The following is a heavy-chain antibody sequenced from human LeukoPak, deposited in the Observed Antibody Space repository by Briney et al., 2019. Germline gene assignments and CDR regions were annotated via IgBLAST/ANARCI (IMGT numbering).Heavy chain of an antibody. CDR1: GFIFSSFG. CDR2: VRFDGGEK. D-gene: IGHD2-8*01. CDR3: AKGGARDVWYFAY. J-gene: IGHJ4*02. V-gene: IGHV3-30*02. Sequence: GGSLSLSCAVSGFIFSSFGIHWVRQTPGKGLEWVAFVRFDGGEKYYADSVKGRFTVSKDNSKNTLYLQINGLRPEDTAVYYCAKGGARDVWYFAYWGLGVLVTVSS.